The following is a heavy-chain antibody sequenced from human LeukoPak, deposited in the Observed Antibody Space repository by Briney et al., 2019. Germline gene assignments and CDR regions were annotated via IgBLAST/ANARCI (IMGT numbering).Heavy chain of an antibody. Sequence: GGSLRLSCVASGFTFNNNWMHWVRQAPGKGLEWVANIKDDGSETYYVDSVKGRFTISRDNAKNSLYLQMNSLRGEDTAVYYCATVVTPGHYWGQGTLVTVSS. D-gene: IGHD4-23*01. CDR2: IKDDGSET. J-gene: IGHJ4*02. CDR3: ATVVTPGHY. CDR1: GFTFNNNW. V-gene: IGHV3-7*03.